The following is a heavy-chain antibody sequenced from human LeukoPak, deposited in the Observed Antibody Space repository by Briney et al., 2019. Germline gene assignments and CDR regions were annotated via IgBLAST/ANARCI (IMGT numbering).Heavy chain of an antibody. CDR2: ISWNSGSI. D-gene: IGHD5-24*01. Sequence: PGGSLRLSCAASGFTFDDYAMHWVRQAPGKGLEWVSGISWNSGSIGYADSVKGRFTISRDNAKNSLYLQMNSLRAEDTALYYCAKDLNLEMATPLLAYWGQGTLVTVSS. J-gene: IGHJ4*02. CDR1: GFTFDDYA. V-gene: IGHV3-9*01. CDR3: AKDLNLEMATPLLAY.